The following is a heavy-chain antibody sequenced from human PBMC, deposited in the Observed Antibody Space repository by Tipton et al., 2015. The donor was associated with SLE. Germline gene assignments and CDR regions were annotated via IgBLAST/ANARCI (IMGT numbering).Heavy chain of an antibody. CDR1: GGSINSYY. CDR3: ARGIPSRI. Sequence: TLSLTCTVSGGSINSYYWSWIRQPPGKGLEWIGEINHSGSTNYNPSLKSRVTISVDTSKNQFSLKLSSVTAADTAVYYCARGIPSRIWGQGTMVTVSS. CDR2: INHSGST. J-gene: IGHJ3*02. V-gene: IGHV4-34*01.